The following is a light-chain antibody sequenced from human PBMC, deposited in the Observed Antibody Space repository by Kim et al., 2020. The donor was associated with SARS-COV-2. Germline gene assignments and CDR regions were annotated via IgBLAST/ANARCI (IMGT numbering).Light chain of an antibody. Sequence: SYELTQPPSVSVSAGQTASITCSGDRLGDKYASWYQRKPGQSPVLVIYYDSKRPSGIPERFSGSNSGNTATLTISGTQAMDEADYYCQAWDSSTVVFGGG. CDR3: QAWDSSTVV. CDR2: YDS. V-gene: IGLV3-1*01. J-gene: IGLJ2*01. CDR1: RLGDKY.